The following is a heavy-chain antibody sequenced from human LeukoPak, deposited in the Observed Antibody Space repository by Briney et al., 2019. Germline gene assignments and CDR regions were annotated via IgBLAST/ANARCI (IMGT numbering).Heavy chain of an antibody. Sequence: GGSLILSCAASGFTFSSFAMSWVRQAPGKGLEWVSAISGSGGSTFYADSVKGRFTISGDNSKNTLFLQMNGLRAEDTAVYYCAKDRSCSGSSCNVGSWGQGTMVTVSS. CDR3: AKDRSCSGSSCNVGS. CDR2: ISGSGGST. V-gene: IGHV3-23*01. CDR1: GFTFSSFA. D-gene: IGHD2-2*01. J-gene: IGHJ3*01.